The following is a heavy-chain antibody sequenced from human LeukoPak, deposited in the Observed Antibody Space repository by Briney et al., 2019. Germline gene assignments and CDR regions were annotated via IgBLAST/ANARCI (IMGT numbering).Heavy chain of an antibody. CDR2: IYYSGST. CDR3: ARGDRIAAAGKDY. V-gene: IGHV4-39*07. J-gene: IGHJ4*02. D-gene: IGHD6-13*01. CDR1: GGSISSSSYY. Sequence: SETLSLTCTVSGGSISSSSYYWGWIRQPPGKGLEWIGSIYYSGSTYYNPSLKSRVTISVDTSKNQFSLKLSSVTAADTAVYYCARGDRIAAAGKDYWGQGTLVTVSS.